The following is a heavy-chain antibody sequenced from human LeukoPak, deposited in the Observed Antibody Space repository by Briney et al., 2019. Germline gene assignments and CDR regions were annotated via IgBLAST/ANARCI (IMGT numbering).Heavy chain of an antibody. V-gene: IGHV4-61*02. Sequence: SETLSLTCTVSGVSISSGSYYWSWIRQPAGKGLEWIGRIYTSGSINYNPSLKSRVTISLDTSKNQFSLKLSSVTAADTAVYYCARVSSSGVWDYWGQGTLVTVSS. J-gene: IGHJ4*02. CDR1: GVSISSGSYY. CDR3: ARVSSSGVWDY. D-gene: IGHD3-10*01. CDR2: IYTSGSI.